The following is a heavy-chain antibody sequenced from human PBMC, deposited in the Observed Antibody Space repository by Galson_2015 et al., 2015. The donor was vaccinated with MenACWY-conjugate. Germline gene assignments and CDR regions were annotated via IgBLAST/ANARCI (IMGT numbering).Heavy chain of an antibody. J-gene: IGHJ4*02. D-gene: IGHD6-25*01. CDR2: INPSGGDT. Sequence: SVKVSCKASGYTFTSYYMHWVRQAPGQGLEWMGIINPSGGDTRYAQKFQGRATMTRDTSTSTVYMELSSLRSEDTAVYYCARGVAAQRNDYWGQGTLVTVSS. V-gene: IGHV1-46*01. CDR3: ARGVAAQRNDY. CDR1: GYTFTSYY.